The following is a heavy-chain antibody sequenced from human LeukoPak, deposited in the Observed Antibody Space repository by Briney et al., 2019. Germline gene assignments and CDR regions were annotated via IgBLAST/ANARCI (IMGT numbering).Heavy chain of an antibody. CDR2: IYYSGST. CDR1: VGSISSSSYY. Sequence: SETLSLTCTVSVGSISSSSYYWGWIRQPPGKGLEWIRSIYYSGSTYDNPSLKSRVTISVDTSKNQFSLKLSSVTAADTAVYYCARDKTGYSSGWSHFDYWGQGTLVTVSS. D-gene: IGHD6-19*01. J-gene: IGHJ4*02. V-gene: IGHV4-39*07. CDR3: ARDKTGYSSGWSHFDY.